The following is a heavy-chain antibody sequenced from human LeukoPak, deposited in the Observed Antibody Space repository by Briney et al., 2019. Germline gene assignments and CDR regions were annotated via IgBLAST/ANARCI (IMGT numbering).Heavy chain of an antibody. D-gene: IGHD2-21*01. Sequence: GGSLRLPCAASGFSFSGYSMNWVRQAPGKGLDWVSYISSGSRTIFYAESVKGRFTISRDNAKNLLYLEMNSLRAEDTAVYYCVRESIRGTRDFDYWGQGTLVTVSS. CDR3: VRESIRGTRDFDY. CDR2: ISSGSRTI. CDR1: GFSFSGYS. J-gene: IGHJ4*02. V-gene: IGHV3-48*04.